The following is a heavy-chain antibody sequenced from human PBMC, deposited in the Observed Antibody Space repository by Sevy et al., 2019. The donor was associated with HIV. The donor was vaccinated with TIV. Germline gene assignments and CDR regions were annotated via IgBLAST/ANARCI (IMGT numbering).Heavy chain of an antibody. V-gene: IGHV3-30*02. CDR2: IRYDGSNK. J-gene: IGHJ6*03. D-gene: IGHD7-27*01. Sequence: GESLKISCAASGFTFSSYGMHWVRQAPGKGLEWVAFIRYDGSNKYYADSVKGRFTISRDNSKNTLYLQMNSLRAEDTAVYYCAKDYLFNWGSGYMDVWGKGTTVTVSS. CDR3: AKDYLFNWGSGYMDV. CDR1: GFTFSSYG.